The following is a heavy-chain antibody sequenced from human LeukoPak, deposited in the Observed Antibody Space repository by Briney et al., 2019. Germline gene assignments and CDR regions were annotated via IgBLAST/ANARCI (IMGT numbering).Heavy chain of an antibody. J-gene: IGHJ4*02. CDR1: GFTFSSSW. D-gene: IGHD2-8*01. CDR3: ARGPTNGQAFDY. CDR2: IREDGSQK. V-gene: IGHV3-7*01. Sequence: GGSLRLSCVASGFTFSSSWMTWVRQAPGKGLEWVASIREDGSQKTAVDSGRGRFTISRDNAKNSVYLQMDSLRAEDTAVYYCARGPTNGQAFDYWGQGTLVSVSS.